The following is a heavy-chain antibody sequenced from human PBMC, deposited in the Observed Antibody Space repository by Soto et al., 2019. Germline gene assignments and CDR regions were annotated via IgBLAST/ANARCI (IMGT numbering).Heavy chain of an antibody. CDR2: IYYSGST. CDR3: ARRERAAGTDWWFDP. Sequence: SEILSLTCTVSGGSISSSIFHWGWIRQPPGKGLEWIGSIYYSGSTYYSPSLKGRVTISVDTSKNQFSLKLSSVTAADTAVYYCARRERAAGTDWWFDPWGQGTLVTVSS. D-gene: IGHD6-13*01. J-gene: IGHJ5*02. V-gene: IGHV4-39*01. CDR1: GGSISSSIFH.